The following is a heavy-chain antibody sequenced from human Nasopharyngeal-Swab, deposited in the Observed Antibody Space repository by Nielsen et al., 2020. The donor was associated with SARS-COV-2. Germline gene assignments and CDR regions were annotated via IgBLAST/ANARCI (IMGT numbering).Heavy chain of an antibody. D-gene: IGHD3-10*01. Sequence: GSLRLTCTVSGSSISSYYWSWIRQPPGKGLEWIGYIYYSGSTYYNPSLKSRVTISVDTSKNQFSLKLSSVTAADTAVYYCARIPREYWFDPWGQGTLVTVSS. CDR3: ARIPREYWFDP. J-gene: IGHJ5*02. CDR1: GSSISSYY. CDR2: IYYSGST. V-gene: IGHV4-59*12.